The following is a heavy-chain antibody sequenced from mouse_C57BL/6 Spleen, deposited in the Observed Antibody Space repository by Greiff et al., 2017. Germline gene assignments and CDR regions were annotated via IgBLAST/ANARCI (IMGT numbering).Heavy chain of an antibody. CDR1: GYTFTDYN. J-gene: IGHJ3*01. V-gene: IGHV1-18*01. D-gene: IGHD2-5*01. CDR2: INPNNGGT. Sequence: EVQLQQSGPELVKPGASVKIPCKASGYTFTDYNMDWVKQSHGKSLEWIGDINPNNGGTIYNQKFKGKATLTVDNSSSTAYMELRSLTSEDTAVYYCARFYSNYASWFAYWGQGTLVTVSA. CDR3: ARFYSNYASWFAY.